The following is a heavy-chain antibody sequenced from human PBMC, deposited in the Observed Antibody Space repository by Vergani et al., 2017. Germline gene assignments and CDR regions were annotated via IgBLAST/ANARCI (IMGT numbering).Heavy chain of an antibody. V-gene: IGHV1-69*18. CDR3: ARSRKRTRYVSSGYYYVGYFQH. J-gene: IGHJ1*01. CDR2: IIPIFGTA. CDR1: GGTFSSYA. D-gene: IGHD3-22*01. Sequence: QVQLVQSGAEVKKPGSSVKVSCKASGGTFSSYAISWVRQAPGQGLEWMGRIIPIFGTANYAQKFQGRVTITADESTSTAYMELRSLRSEDTAVYYCARSRKRTRYVSSGYYYVGYFQHWGQGTLVTVSS.